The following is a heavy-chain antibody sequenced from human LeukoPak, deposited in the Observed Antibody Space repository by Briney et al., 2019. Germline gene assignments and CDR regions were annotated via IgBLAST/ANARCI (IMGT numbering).Heavy chain of an antibody. CDR3: ARLPSYSSSWDY. CDR1: GGSISSGGYS. Sequence: SETLSLTCAVSGGSISSGGYSWSRIRQPPGKGLEWIGSIYYSGSTYYNPSLKSRVTISVDTSKNQFSLKLSSVTAADTAVYYCARLPSYSSSWDYWGQGTLVTVSS. CDR2: IYYSGST. V-gene: IGHV4-39*01. J-gene: IGHJ4*02. D-gene: IGHD6-13*01.